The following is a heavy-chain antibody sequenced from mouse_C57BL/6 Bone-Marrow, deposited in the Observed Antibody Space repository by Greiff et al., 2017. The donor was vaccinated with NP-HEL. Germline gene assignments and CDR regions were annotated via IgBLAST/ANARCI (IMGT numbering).Heavy chain of an antibody. D-gene: IGHD1-1*01. CDR3: ARSSILLLRHYFDY. V-gene: IGHV1-81*01. CDR1: GYTFTSYG. CDR2: IYPRSGNT. J-gene: IGHJ2*01. Sequence: VQLKQSGAELARPGASVKLSCKASGYTFTSYGISWVKQRTGQGLEWIGEIYPRSGNTYYNEKFKGKATLTADKSSSTAYMELRSLTSEDSAVYFCARSSILLLRHYFDYWGKGTTLTVSS.